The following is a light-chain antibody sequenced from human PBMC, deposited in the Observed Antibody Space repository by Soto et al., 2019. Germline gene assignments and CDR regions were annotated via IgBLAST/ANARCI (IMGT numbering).Light chain of an antibody. V-gene: IGLV2-11*01. J-gene: IGLJ2*01. CDR1: SSDVGGYDY. CDR2: DVT. Sequence: QSALTQPRSVSGSPGQSVTINCTGTSSDVGGYDYVSWCQQHPGKAPKLIIYDVTKRPSGVPDRFSGSKSGITASLTISGLQGEDEADYYCSSYAGSYTCVFGGGTKLTVL. CDR3: SSYAGSYTCV.